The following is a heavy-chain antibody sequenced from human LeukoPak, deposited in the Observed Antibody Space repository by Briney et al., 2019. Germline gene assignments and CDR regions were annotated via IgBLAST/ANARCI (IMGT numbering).Heavy chain of an antibody. CDR3: ARGYDSSGYYYLQVDY. CDR1: GYTFTGYY. V-gene: IGHV1-2*02. Sequence: ASVTVSCTASGYTFTGYYMHWVRQAPGQGLEWMGWINPNSGGTNYAQKFQGRVTMTRDTSISTAYMELSRLRSDDTAVYYCARGYDSSGYYYLQVDYWGQGTLVTVSS. D-gene: IGHD3-22*01. J-gene: IGHJ4*02. CDR2: INPNSGGT.